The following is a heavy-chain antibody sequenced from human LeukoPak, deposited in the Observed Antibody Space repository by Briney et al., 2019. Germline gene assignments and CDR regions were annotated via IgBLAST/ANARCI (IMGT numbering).Heavy chain of an antibody. CDR3: ARQIIVPPQGEFDP. CDR1: GGSFSGYY. Sequence: SETLSLTCAVYGGSFSGYYWSWIRQPPGKGLEWIGEINHSGSTNYDPSLKSRVTISVDTSKNQFSLKLSSVTAADTAVYYCARQIIVPPQGEFDPWGQGTLVTVSS. J-gene: IGHJ5*02. V-gene: IGHV4-34*01. D-gene: IGHD1-26*01. CDR2: INHSGST.